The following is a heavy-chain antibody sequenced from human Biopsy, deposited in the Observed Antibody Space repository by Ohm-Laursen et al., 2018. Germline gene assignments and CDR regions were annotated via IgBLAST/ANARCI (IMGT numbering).Heavy chain of an antibody. V-gene: IGHV4-4*07. CDR1: DKSINKYY. Sequence: SETLSLTCPVTDKSINKYYWSWPRQPAGKGLEYIGRILLSGDTNPDYNPSLKSRVTMSVDTSKNQFSLRLSSVTAADTAVYYCASLGRYCSGENCYGIDYWGQGTLVTVSS. CDR2: ILLSGDT. J-gene: IGHJ4*02. D-gene: IGHD2-15*01. CDR3: ASLGRYCSGENCYGIDY.